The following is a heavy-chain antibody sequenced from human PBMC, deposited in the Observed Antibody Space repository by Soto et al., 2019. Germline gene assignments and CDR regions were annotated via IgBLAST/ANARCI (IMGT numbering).Heavy chain of an antibody. D-gene: IGHD2-15*01. CDR3: ARGVVAATPGFDY. V-gene: IGHV4-59*08. CDR1: GGSISSYY. CDR2: IYYSGST. J-gene: IGHJ4*02. Sequence: SETLSLTCTVSGGSISSYYWSWIRQPPGKGLEWIGYIYYSGSTNYNPSLKSRVTISVDTSKNQFSLKLSSVTAADTAVYYCARGVVAATPGFDYWGQGTLVTVSS.